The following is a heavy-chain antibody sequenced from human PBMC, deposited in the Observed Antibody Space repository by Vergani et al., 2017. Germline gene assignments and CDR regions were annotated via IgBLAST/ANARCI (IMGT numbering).Heavy chain of an antibody. CDR1: GFTFQAFA. CDR2: FVRNYGVK. D-gene: IGHD3-16*01. V-gene: IGHV3-9*01. J-gene: IGHJ2*01. CDR3: MKDNDYDADGPFDL. Sequence: EVQLVEAGGGLVQPGGPLRLSCTASGFTFQAFASHWARQVSGRGLEWVSGFVRNYGVKNGNSFEGRFSISRDNAKKAVFLQMNNLRHEDTALYFCMKDNDYDADGPFDLWGRGTLVTVSS.